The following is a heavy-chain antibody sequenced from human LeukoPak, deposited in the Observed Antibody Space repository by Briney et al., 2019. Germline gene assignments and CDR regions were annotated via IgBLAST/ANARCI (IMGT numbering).Heavy chain of an antibody. CDR3: ADQRYYYDSSGYYCYFDY. CDR1: GGTFSSYA. CDR2: IIPIFGTA. V-gene: IGHV1-69*13. Sequence: GASVKASCKASGGTFSSYAISWVRQAPGQGLEWMGGIIPIFGTANYAQKFQGRVTITADESTSTAYMELSSLRSEDTAVYYCADQRYYYDSSGYYCYFDYWGQGTLVTVSS. D-gene: IGHD3-22*01. J-gene: IGHJ4*02.